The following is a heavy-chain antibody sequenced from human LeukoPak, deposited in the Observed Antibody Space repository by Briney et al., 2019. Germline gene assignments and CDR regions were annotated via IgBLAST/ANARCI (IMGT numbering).Heavy chain of an antibody. Sequence: GESLKISCKGSGYIFISYWIGWVRQMPGRGLEWMGIIYPDDSDTRYSPSFQGQVTFSADKSISTAYLQWSSLKASDTAMYYCARRHGGYVDYWGQGTLVTVSS. CDR2: IYPDDSDT. J-gene: IGHJ4*02. CDR3: ARRHGGYVDY. V-gene: IGHV5-51*01. CDR1: GYIFISYW. D-gene: IGHD2-15*01.